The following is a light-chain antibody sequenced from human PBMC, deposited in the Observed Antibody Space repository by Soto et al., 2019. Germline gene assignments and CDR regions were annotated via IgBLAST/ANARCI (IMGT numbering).Light chain of an antibody. CDR1: QAIRND. CDR3: LQYYTYPWT. CDR2: GAS. V-gene: IGKV1-6*01. Sequence: AIQMTQSPSTLSASVGDRVTITCRESQAIRNDLGWYQQKPGKAPNLLIFGASNLQAGVPVRFSASASGTNFTLTISNLQPEDFASYYCLQYYTYPWTFGQGTKVDIK. J-gene: IGKJ1*01.